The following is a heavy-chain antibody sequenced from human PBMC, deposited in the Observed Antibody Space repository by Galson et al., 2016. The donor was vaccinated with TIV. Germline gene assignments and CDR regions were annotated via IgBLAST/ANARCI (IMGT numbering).Heavy chain of an antibody. CDR3: AKVPSSGFSYYYGIDV. V-gene: IGHV3-23*01. Sequence: LRLSCAASGFTFSSYALTWVRQAPGKGLEWVSAISGGGGSSYYGDSVKGRFTISRDNSEKMLYLQMNSLRAEDPAVYYCAKVPSSGFSYYYGIDVWGHGTTVTVS. D-gene: IGHD3-22*01. CDR2: ISGGGGSS. J-gene: IGHJ6*02. CDR1: GFTFSSYA.